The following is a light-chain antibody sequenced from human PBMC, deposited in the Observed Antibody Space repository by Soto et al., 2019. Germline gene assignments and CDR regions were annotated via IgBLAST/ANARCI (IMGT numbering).Light chain of an antibody. Sequence: EIVLTQSPGTLSLSPGGRATLSCRASQTLSASDLAWYQQKPGQAPRLLIYDASSRVTGIPDRLTGSGSGTDFTLIINRLEPEDFAVYYCHQYGSSPFSFGPGTKVDIK. CDR3: HQYGSSPFS. J-gene: IGKJ3*01. V-gene: IGKV3-20*01. CDR1: QTLSASD. CDR2: DAS.